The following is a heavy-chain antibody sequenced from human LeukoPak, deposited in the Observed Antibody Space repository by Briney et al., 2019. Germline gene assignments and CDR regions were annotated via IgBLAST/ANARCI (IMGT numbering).Heavy chain of an antibody. V-gene: IGHV1-2*02. CDR2: INPNTGGT. Sequence: ASVRVSCKASGYTFSGYFMHWVRQAPGQGLDWMGWINPNTGGTKYAQKFQGRVTMTRDTSIGTAYMELSTVTSDDTAVYFCARVHATGYFSLDLGYWGQGTLVTVSS. CDR1: GYTFSGYF. D-gene: IGHD3-9*01. CDR3: ARVHATGYFSLDLGY. J-gene: IGHJ4*02.